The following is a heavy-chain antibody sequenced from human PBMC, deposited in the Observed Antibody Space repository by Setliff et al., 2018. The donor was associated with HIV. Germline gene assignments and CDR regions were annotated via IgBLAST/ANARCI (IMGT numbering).Heavy chain of an antibody. CDR1: SESFTNYY. Sequence: SETLSLTCTVDSESFTNYYWSWIRQPPGKGLEWIGEIDHGGSTRYNPSLKSRITMSVDTSKNQFSLRLSSVTAADTAVYYCARKQQLRWAWMASSHYYVLDVWGPGTTVTVSS. CDR3: ARKQQLRWAWMASSHYYVLDV. CDR2: IDHGGST. D-gene: IGHD6-13*01. V-gene: IGHV4-34*01. J-gene: IGHJ6*02.